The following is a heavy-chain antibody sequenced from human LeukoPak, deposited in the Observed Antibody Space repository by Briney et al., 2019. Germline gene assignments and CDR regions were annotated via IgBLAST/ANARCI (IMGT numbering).Heavy chain of an antibody. Sequence: PGGSLRLSCAASGFTFSSYAMHWVRQAPGKGLEWVAVIWYDGSNKYYADSVKGRFTISRDNSKNTLYLQMNSLRAEDTAVYYCARDRADGYKKFDYWGQGTLVTVSS. J-gene: IGHJ4*02. CDR2: IWYDGSNK. D-gene: IGHD5-24*01. CDR1: GFTFSSYA. CDR3: ARDRADGYKKFDY. V-gene: IGHV3-33*08.